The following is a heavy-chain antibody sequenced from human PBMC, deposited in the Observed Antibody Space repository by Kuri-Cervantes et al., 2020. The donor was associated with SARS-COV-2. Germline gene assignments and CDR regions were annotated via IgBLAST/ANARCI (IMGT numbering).Heavy chain of an antibody. CDR2: INHGGGT. D-gene: IGHD3-3*01. CDR3: ARGVRFLDPKYYYFYYYMDV. Sequence: ESLKISCAVYGGSFSGYYWSWIRQPPGKGLEWIGEINHGGGTNYNPSLMSRVTISVDTSKNQFSLKLRSVTAADTAVYYCARGVRFLDPKYYYFYYYMDVWGKGTRSPSP. CDR1: GGSFSGYY. V-gene: IGHV4-34*01. J-gene: IGHJ6*03.